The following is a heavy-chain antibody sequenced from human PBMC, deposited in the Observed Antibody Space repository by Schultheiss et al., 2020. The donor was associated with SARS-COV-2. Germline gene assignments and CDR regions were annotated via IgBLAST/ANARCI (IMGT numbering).Heavy chain of an antibody. CDR3: ARDRAYCGGDCLSSGAGAY. D-gene: IGHD2-21*02. Sequence: GGSLRLSCAASGFTFSSYAMSWVRQAPGKGLEWVSAISGSGGSTYYADSVKGRFTISRDNSKNTLYLQMGSLRAEDMAVYYCARDRAYCGGDCLSSGAGAYWGQGTLVTVSS. V-gene: IGHV3-23*01. J-gene: IGHJ4*02. CDR1: GFTFSSYA. CDR2: ISGSGGST.